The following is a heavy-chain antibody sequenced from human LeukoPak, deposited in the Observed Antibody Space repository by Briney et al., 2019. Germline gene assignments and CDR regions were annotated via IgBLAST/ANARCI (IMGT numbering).Heavy chain of an antibody. V-gene: IGHV3-21*01. D-gene: IGHD3-22*01. CDR1: GFTFSSYS. J-gene: IGHJ4*02. CDR3: ARGLGSSGYYSAN. Sequence: GGSLRLSCAASGFTFSSYSMNWVRQAPGKGLEWVSSISSSSSYIYYADSVKGRFTISRGNAKNSLYLQMNSLRAEDTAVYYCARGLGSSGYYSANWGQGTLVTVSS. CDR2: ISSSSSYI.